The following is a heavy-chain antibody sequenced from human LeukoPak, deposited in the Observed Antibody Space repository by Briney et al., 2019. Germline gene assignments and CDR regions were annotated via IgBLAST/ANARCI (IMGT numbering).Heavy chain of an antibody. CDR3: ARARGASLLDY. D-gene: IGHD4/OR15-4a*01. J-gene: IGHJ4*02. CDR2: IYHSGST. V-gene: IGHV4-30-2*01. CDR1: GGSISSGGYS. Sequence: SETLSLTCAVSGGSISSGGYSWSWIRQPPGKGLEWIGYIYHSGSTYYNPSLKSRVTISVDRSKNQFSLKLSSVTAADTAVYYCARARGASLLDYWGRGTLVTVSP.